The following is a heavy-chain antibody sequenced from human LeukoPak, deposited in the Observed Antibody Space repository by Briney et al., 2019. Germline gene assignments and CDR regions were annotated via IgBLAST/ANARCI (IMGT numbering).Heavy chain of an antibody. J-gene: IGHJ4*02. CDR3: TRGVNSQGTAMVLFDS. Sequence: ASVKVSCKASGYTFTNHDINWVRQASGQGLGWMGWMNPKSGNTGYLQKFQGRITMTRDTSMSTAFMELNSLTSEDTAVYYCTRGVNSQGTAMVLFDSWGQGSLVTVSA. CDR1: GYTFTNHD. V-gene: IGHV1-8*01. CDR2: MNPKSGNT. D-gene: IGHD5-18*01.